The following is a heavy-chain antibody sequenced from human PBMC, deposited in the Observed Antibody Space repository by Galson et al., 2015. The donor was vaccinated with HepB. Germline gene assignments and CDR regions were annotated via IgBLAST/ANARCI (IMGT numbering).Heavy chain of an antibody. D-gene: IGHD3-16*01. CDR1: GFSFSNYA. Sequence: SLRLSCASSGFSFSNYAIHWVRQAPGKGLEWMAVISYDGSFRYYSDSVKGRFTVSRDPSRSILYLQMNSLRVDDTAVYYCAKGGPGRIGMMISSTLGFGPWGQGTLVIVSS. CDR2: ISYDGSFR. CDR3: AKGGPGRIGMMISSTLGFGP. V-gene: IGHV3-30*18. J-gene: IGHJ5*02.